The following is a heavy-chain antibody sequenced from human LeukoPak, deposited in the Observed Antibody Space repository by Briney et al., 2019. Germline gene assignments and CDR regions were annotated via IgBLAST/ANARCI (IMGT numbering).Heavy chain of an antibody. D-gene: IGHD3-10*01. J-gene: IGHJ4*02. CDR2: ISWRSSDI. Sequence: PGGSLRLSCVASGFTLSSYNMKWVRQAPGKRLEWVSSISWRSSDIEYADSVKGRFTISRDNSKNTLYLQMNSLRAEDTAVYYCAKSQSSYYYGSGPLEDWGQGTLVTVSS. CDR1: GFTLSSYN. CDR3: AKSQSSYYYGSGPLED. V-gene: IGHV3-21*01.